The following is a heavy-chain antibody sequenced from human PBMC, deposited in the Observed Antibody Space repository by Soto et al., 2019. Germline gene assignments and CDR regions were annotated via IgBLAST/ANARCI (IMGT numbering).Heavy chain of an antibody. Sequence: QVQLQESGPGLVKPSGTLSLTCAVSGGSISSSNWWRWVRQPPGKGLEWIGEVYHSGSTNYNPSLTRRVTISVDKSKHQFSLKLSSVTAADPAVYYCARDRITMVRQAYYYRMDVWGQGTTVTVSS. CDR1: GGSISSSNW. V-gene: IGHV4-4*02. CDR2: VYHSGST. D-gene: IGHD3-10*01. CDR3: ARDRITMVRQAYYYRMDV. J-gene: IGHJ6*02.